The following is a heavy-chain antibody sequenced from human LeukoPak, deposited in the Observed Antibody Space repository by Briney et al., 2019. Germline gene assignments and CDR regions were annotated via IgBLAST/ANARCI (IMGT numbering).Heavy chain of an antibody. CDR2: IYSGDST. D-gene: IGHD5-24*01. Sequence: GGSLRLSCAASGFTVSSNYMSWVRQAPGKGLEWVSVIYSGDSTYCADSVKGRFTISRDNSKNTLYLQMNSLRAEDTAVYYCARRDGYNSQVDYWGQGTLVTVSS. CDR1: GFTVSSNY. CDR3: ARRDGYNSQVDY. V-gene: IGHV3-53*01. J-gene: IGHJ4*02.